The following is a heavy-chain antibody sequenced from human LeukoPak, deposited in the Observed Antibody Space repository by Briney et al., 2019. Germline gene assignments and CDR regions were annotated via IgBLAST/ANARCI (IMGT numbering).Heavy chain of an antibody. CDR2: INHSGST. Sequence: SETLSLTCAVYGGSFSGYYWSWIRQPPGKGLEWIGEINHSGSTNYNPSLKSRVTISVDTSKNQFSLKLSSVTAADTAVYYCARGEALDHYYYMDVWGKGTTVTVSS. V-gene: IGHV4-34*01. J-gene: IGHJ6*03. CDR3: ARGEALDHYYYMDV. D-gene: IGHD3-9*01. CDR1: GGSFSGYY.